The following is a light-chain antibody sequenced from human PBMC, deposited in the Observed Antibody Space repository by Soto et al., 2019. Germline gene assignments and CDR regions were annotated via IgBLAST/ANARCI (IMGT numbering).Light chain of an antibody. CDR3: QQYNSYWT. Sequence: IRMNKSPSTLCASLEDRVTITCRASQNINSWLAWYQQKPGKAPNLLIYKASSLENGVPSRFSGSGSGTEFTLSIRSLPPDDFATYYCQQYNSYWTFGQGTKVDTK. J-gene: IGKJ1*01. CDR1: QNINSW. CDR2: KAS. V-gene: IGKV1-5*03.